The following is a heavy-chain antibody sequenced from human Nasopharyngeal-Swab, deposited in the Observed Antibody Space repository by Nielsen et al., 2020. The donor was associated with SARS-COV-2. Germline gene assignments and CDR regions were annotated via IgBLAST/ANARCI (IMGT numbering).Heavy chain of an antibody. D-gene: IGHD3-10*01. CDR2: IYYSGST. V-gene: IGHV4-39*07. J-gene: IGHJ6*02. CDR3: ARGTRTYYYGSGSYYRRADGMDV. CDR1: GGSISSSSYY. Sequence: SETLSLTCTVSGGSISSSSYYWGWIRQPPGKGLEWIGSIYYSGSTNYNPSLKSRVAISVDTSKNQFSLKLSSVTAADTAVYYCARGTRTYYYGSGSYYRRADGMDVWGQGTTVTVSS.